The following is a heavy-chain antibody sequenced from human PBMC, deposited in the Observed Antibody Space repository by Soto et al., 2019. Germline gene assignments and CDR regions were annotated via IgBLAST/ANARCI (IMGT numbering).Heavy chain of an antibody. CDR1: GYTFTDYY. V-gene: IGHV1-2*04. CDR2: INPNSGGT. D-gene: IGHD3-22*01. CDR3: ARESPGYYDSTGYPIRARNFDY. J-gene: IGHJ4*02. Sequence: QVQLVQSGAEVKKPGAPVKVSCKASGYTFTDYYMHWVRQAHGQGLEWMGWINPNSGGTNYAQKFQGWVTMTRDTSISTAYMDLSRLRSDDTAVYYCARESPGYYDSTGYPIRARNFDYWGQGTLVTVSS.